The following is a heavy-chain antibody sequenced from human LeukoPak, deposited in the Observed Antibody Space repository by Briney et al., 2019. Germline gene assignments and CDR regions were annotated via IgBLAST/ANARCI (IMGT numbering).Heavy chain of an antibody. CDR2: IYHSGST. J-gene: IGHJ4*02. D-gene: IGHD1-26*01. V-gene: IGHV4-30-4*01. CDR1: GGSISSGDNY. Sequence: SETLSLTCTVSGGSISSGDNYWRWIRQPPGKGLEWIGYIYHSGSTYYNPSLESRVTVSVDTSKNQFSLKLRSVTAADTAVYYCARGSSGASYVVWGQGTLVTVSS. CDR3: ARGSSGASYVV.